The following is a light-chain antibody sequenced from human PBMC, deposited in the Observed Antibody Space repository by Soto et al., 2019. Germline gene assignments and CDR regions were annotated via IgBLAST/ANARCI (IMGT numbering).Light chain of an antibody. CDR1: FSDVGRYNS. V-gene: IGLV2-14*01. CDR2: EVN. J-gene: IGLJ1*01. CDR3: CSSTTTSAYV. Sequence: QSSLTQPASVYGYPGQSITISCTGTFSDVGRYNSVSWYQQRPGKAPKLMIFEVNNRPSGVSNRFSGSKSGNTASLAISGLQTEDGADYYCCSSTTTSAYVCGTGSKGTVL.